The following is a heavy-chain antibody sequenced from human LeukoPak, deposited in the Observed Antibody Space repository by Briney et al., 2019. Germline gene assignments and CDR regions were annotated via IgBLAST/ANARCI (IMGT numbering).Heavy chain of an antibody. CDR2: IYPGDSDT. J-gene: IGHJ6*03. Sequence: GESLKISCKGSGYSFTNYWIGWVRQMPGKGLEYMGIIYPGDSDTTYSPSFQGQVTISADKSIHTAYLQWSSMKPSDTAMYYCARLREYSYGYFDMDVWGRGTTVTVSS. CDR1: GYSFTNYW. D-gene: IGHD5-18*01. V-gene: IGHV5-51*01. CDR3: ARLREYSYGYFDMDV.